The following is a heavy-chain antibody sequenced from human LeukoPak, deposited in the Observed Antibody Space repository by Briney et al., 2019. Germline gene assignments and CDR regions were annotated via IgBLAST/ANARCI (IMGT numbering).Heavy chain of an antibody. Sequence: SETLSLTSTVSGGSISSYYWSWIRQPPGKGLEWIGYIYYSGSTNYNPSLKSRVTISVDTSKNQFSLKLSSVTAADTAVYYCARIGVVVVAATPNWYFDLWGRGTLVTVSS. CDR1: GGSISSYY. CDR3: ARIGVVVVAATPNWYFDL. D-gene: IGHD2-15*01. V-gene: IGHV4-59*01. CDR2: IYYSGST. J-gene: IGHJ2*01.